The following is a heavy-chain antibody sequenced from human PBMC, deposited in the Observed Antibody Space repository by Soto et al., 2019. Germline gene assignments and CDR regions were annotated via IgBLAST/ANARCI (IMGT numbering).Heavy chain of an antibody. Sequence: GSLRLSCAASGFTFRDDAMTWVRQAPGKGLEWVSGIRGSGGQTYYADSVKGRFTISRDDSKNTLYLQMNSLRDEDTAVYYCAKGRGAAIYYMDVWGKGTTVTVSS. D-gene: IGHD2-2*02. CDR1: GFTFRDDA. CDR2: IRGSGGQT. V-gene: IGHV3-23*01. CDR3: AKGRGAAIYYMDV. J-gene: IGHJ6*03.